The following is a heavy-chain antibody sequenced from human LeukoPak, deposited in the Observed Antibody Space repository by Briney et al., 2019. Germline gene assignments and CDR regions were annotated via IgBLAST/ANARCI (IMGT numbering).Heavy chain of an antibody. CDR2: IDHSGST. V-gene: IGHV4-38-2*01. D-gene: IGHD2-2*02. CDR1: GYSISSGYY. CDR3: ARASPDCSSTSCYTGGAFDI. Sequence: PSETLSLTCAVSGYSISSGYYWGWIRQPPGKGLEWIGSIDHSGSTYYNPSLKSRVTISVDTSKNQFSLKLSSVTAADTAVYYCARASPDCSSTSCYTGGAFDIWGQGTMVTVSS. J-gene: IGHJ3*02.